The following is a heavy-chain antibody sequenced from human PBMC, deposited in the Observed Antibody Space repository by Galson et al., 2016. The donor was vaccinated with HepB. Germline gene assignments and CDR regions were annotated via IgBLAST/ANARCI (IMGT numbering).Heavy chain of an antibody. J-gene: IGHJ6*02. V-gene: IGHV3-33*08. CDR3: AMDRGLLHYYYGMDV. D-gene: IGHD3-10*01. CDR1: GSTFNNYG. Sequence: SLRLSCATSGSTFNNYGINWVRQAPGKGLEWVAVISYDGNNRHYADAVKGRFTISRDSSTNTVYLQMNSLRADDTAVYFCAMDRGLLHYYYGMDVWGQGTTVTVSS. CDR2: ISYDGNNR.